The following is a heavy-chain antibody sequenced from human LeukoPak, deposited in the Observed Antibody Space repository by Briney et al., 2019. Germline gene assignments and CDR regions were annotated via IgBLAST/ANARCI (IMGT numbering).Heavy chain of an antibody. J-gene: IGHJ5*02. CDR2: MNPNSGNT. CDR1: GYTFTSYD. V-gene: IGHV1-8*03. D-gene: IGHD6-13*01. Sequence: ASVKVSCKASGYTFTSYDINWVRQATGQGLEWMGWMNPNSGNTGYAQKFQGRVTITRNTSISTAYMELSSLRSEDTAVYYCARGLGSWYGLNWFDPWGQGTLVTVSS. CDR3: ARGLGSWYGLNWFDP.